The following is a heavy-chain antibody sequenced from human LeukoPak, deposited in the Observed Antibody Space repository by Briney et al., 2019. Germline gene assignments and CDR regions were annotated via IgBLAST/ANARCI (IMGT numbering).Heavy chain of an antibody. J-gene: IGHJ3*02. CDR2: IRGSGGST. V-gene: IGHV3-23*01. Sequence: GGSLRLSCAASGFAFSSYAMSWVRQAPGRGLEWVSVIRGSGGSTYYADSVRGWFTISRDNSKNTLYLQMNSLIAEDTAVYYCARDPAYDCTFDMWGQGTMVTVSS. CDR3: ARDPAYDCTFDM. CDR1: GFAFSSYA. D-gene: IGHD2-21*01.